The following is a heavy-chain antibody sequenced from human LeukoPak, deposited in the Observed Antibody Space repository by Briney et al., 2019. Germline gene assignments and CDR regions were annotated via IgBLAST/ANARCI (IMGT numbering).Heavy chain of an antibody. D-gene: IGHD6-13*01. J-gene: IGHJ3*02. V-gene: IGHV3-30*18. CDR3: AKGSSRYSSSWNALGLRRTKDAFDI. CDR2: ISYDGSNK. CDR1: GITFSSYG. Sequence: GGTLRLSCAASGITFSSYGMHWVRQAPGKGLEWVAVISYDGSNKYYADSVKGRFTISRDNSKNTLYLQMNSLRGEDTAVYYRAKGSSRYSSSWNALGLRRTKDAFDIWGQGTMVTVSS.